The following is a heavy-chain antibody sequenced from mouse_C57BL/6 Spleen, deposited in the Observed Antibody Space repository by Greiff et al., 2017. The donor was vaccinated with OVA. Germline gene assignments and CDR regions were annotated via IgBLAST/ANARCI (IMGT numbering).Heavy chain of an antibody. V-gene: IGHV1-55*01. Sequence: QVQLQQPGAELVKPGASVKMSCKASGYTFTSYWITWVKQRPGQGLEWIGDIYPGSGSTNYNEKFKSKATLTVDTSSSTAYMQLSSLTSEDSAVYYCARRDCGSPLGAMDYWGQGTSVTVSS. J-gene: IGHJ4*01. CDR1: GYTFTSYW. CDR2: IYPGSGST. D-gene: IGHD1-1*01. CDR3: ARRDCGSPLGAMDY.